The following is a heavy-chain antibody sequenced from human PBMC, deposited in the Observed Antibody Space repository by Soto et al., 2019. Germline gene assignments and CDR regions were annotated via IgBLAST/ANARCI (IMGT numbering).Heavy chain of an antibody. Sequence: QVHLVESGGGVVQPGWSLRLSCAASGFTFSSFPIHWIRQAPGKGLEWVAVITQDGRNQFYADSVRGRFIISRDNSKNTLFLQMNSLRAEDTAIYYCAKKVNSGSGSQFFDYWGQGTLVTVSS. V-gene: IGHV3-30-3*02. CDR1: GFTFSSFP. D-gene: IGHD3-10*01. CDR3: AKKVNSGSGSQFFDY. CDR2: ITQDGRNQ. J-gene: IGHJ4*02.